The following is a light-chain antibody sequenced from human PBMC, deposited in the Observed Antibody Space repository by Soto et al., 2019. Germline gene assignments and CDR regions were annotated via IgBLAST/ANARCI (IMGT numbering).Light chain of an antibody. CDR2: DAS. J-gene: IGKJ5*01. Sequence: EIVMTQSPPTLSVSPGERATLSCRASQSVGSKLAWYQQRPGQAPRLLIYDASNRATGIPARFSGSGSGTEFSLTISSLQSEDFAVYSCQQYGDWPLTFGQGTRLEIK. CDR1: QSVGSK. V-gene: IGKV3D-15*01. CDR3: QQYGDWPLT.